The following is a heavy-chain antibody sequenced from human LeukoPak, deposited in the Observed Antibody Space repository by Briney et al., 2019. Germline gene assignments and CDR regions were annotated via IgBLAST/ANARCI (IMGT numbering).Heavy chain of an antibody. CDR3: ARETLGCGGDCLDL. CDR2: IDTSGSTT. D-gene: IGHD2-21*01. J-gene: IGHJ5*02. V-gene: IGHV3-48*03. Sequence: GESLRLSCAASGFSFSSYEWNWVRQAPGKGLEWVSYIDTSGSTTFYADSVKGRFTTSRDNAKNSLFLQMSSLRAEDTAVYYCARETLGCGGDCLDLWGRGTRVTVSS. CDR1: GFSFSSYE.